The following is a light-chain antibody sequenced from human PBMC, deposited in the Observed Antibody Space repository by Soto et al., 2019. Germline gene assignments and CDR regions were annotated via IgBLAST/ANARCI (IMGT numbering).Light chain of an antibody. CDR1: SRHSSYA. J-gene: IGLJ2*01. CDR2: VNSDGSH. CDR3: QTWGTGILVV. Sequence: QLVLTQSPSASASLGASVKLTCTLSSRHSSYAIAWHQQQPEKGPRYLMKVNSDGSHSKGDGIPDRFSGSSSGAERYLTISSLQSEDEADYYCQTWGTGILVVFGGGTKVTVL. V-gene: IGLV4-69*01.